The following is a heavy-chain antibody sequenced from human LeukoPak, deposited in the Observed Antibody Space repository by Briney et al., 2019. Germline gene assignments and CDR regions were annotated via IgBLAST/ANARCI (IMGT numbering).Heavy chain of an antibody. J-gene: IGHJ6*03. CDR1: GGSISSSSYY. Sequence: SETLSLTCTVSGGSISSSSYYWGWIRQPPGKGLEWIGSIYYSGTTYYNPSLKSRVTISVDTSKNQFSLKLSSVTAADTAVYYCARLRDYYYYYMDVWGKGTTVTISS. CDR3: ARLRDYYYYYMDV. V-gene: IGHV4-39*01. CDR2: IYYSGTT.